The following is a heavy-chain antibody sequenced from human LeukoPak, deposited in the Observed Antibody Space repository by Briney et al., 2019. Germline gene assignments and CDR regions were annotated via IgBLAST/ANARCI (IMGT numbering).Heavy chain of an antibody. V-gene: IGHV1-46*01. J-gene: IGHJ4*02. CDR3: TSDPTFYSGRYCFDY. CDR1: GYTFTSYY. CDR2: INPSGGST. Sequence: ASVKVSCKASGYTFTSYYMHWVRQAPGQGLEWMGIINPSGGSTSYAQKFQERVTITRDMSTSTAYMELSSLRSEDTAVYYCTSDPTFYSGRYCFDYWGQGTLVTVSS. D-gene: IGHD1-26*01.